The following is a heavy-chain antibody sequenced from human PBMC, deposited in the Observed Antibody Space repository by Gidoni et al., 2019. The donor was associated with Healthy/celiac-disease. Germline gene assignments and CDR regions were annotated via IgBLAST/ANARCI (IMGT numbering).Heavy chain of an antibody. Sequence: QVQLQESGPGLVKPSETLSLTCTVSGGSISSYYWSWIRQPPGKGPEWIGYIYYSGSTNYNPSLKSRVTISVDTSKNQFSLKLSSVTAADTAVYYCARGGATIWFDPWGQGTLVTVST. CDR3: ARGGATIWFDP. D-gene: IGHD1-26*01. CDR1: GGSISSYY. J-gene: IGHJ5*02. V-gene: IGHV4-59*01. CDR2: IYYSGST.